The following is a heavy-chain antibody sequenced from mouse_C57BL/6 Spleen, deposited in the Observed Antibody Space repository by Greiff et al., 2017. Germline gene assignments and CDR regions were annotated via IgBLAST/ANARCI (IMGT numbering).Heavy chain of an antibody. CDR3: GRNGHDGMFAY. V-gene: IGHV1-64*01. D-gene: IGHD2-2*01. CDR1: GYTFTSYW. Sequence: VQLQQPGAELVKPGASVKLSCKASGYTFTSYWMPWVKQRPGQGLEWIGMIHPNSGSTNYNEKFKGKATLTVDKSSSTASLQLRSLAEDDAAVYYCGRNGHDGMFAYWGQGTLVTVSA. J-gene: IGHJ3*01. CDR2: IHPNSGST.